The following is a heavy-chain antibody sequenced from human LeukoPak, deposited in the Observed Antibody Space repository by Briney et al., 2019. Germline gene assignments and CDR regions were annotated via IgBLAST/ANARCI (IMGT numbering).Heavy chain of an antibody. Sequence: GSSVKVSCEASGGTFSSYTISWVRQAPGQGLEWMGRIIPILGTANYAQKFQGRVTITTDESTSTAYMELSSLRSEDTTVYYCAREQTPLPAPDAFDIWGQGTMVTVSS. D-gene: IGHD4-23*01. V-gene: IGHV1-69*16. CDR1: GGTFSSYT. CDR3: AREQTPLPAPDAFDI. J-gene: IGHJ3*02. CDR2: IIPILGTA.